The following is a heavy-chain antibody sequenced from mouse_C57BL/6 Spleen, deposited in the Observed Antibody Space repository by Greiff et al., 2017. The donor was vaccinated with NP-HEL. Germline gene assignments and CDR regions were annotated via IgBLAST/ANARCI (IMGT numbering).Heavy chain of an antibody. CDR3: VCGIYYDYDVGFAY. Sequence: VQLQESGAELMKPGASVKLSCKATGYTFTGYWIEWVKQRPGHGLEWIGEILPGSGSTNYNEKFKGKATFTADTSSNTAYMPLSSLTTEDSAIYYCVCGIYYDYDVGFAYWGQGTLVTVSA. J-gene: IGHJ3*01. CDR1: GYTFTGYW. D-gene: IGHD2-4*01. CDR2: ILPGSGST. V-gene: IGHV1-9*01.